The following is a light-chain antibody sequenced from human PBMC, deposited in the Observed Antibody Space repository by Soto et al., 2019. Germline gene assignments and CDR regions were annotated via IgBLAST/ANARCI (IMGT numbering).Light chain of an antibody. CDR2: SAS. J-gene: IGKJ4*01. CDR3: QQYNYYPLT. CDR1: QAINTY. V-gene: IGKV1-16*02. Sequence: DIQMTQSPSSLSASVGDTVTITCLASQAINTYLVWFQQKPGEAPRSLIYSASSLQSGVPSKFSGSGSGTDFTLTINSLQPEDFATYYCQQYNYYPLTFGGGTKVEIK.